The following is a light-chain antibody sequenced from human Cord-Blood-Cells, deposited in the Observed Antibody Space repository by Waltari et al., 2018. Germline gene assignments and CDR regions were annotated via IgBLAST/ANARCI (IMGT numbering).Light chain of an antibody. CDR3: QQYNSYPVT. CDR1: QSISSW. J-gene: IGKJ2*01. V-gene: IGKV1-5*03. Sequence: DIQMTQSPSTLSASVGDRVTITCRASQSISSWLAWYQQKPGKAPKLLIYKASSLESGVPSRFSGSGSGTEFTLTISSLQPDDFATYYCQQYNSYPVTFGQGTNLEIK. CDR2: KAS.